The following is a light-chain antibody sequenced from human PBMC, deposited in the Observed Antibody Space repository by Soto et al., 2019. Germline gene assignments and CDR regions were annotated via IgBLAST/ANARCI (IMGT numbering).Light chain of an antibody. CDR3: VSYATSTTLYV. V-gene: IGLV2-14*01. CDR1: SSDVGSFNY. Sequence: QSVLTQPASVSGSPGQSITISCTATSSDVGSFNYVSWYQHHPGKAPKLMICEVTSRPSGVSNRFSGSKSGNTASLTISGLQAEDEADYYCVSYATSTTLYVFGSGTRSPS. J-gene: IGLJ1*01. CDR2: EVT.